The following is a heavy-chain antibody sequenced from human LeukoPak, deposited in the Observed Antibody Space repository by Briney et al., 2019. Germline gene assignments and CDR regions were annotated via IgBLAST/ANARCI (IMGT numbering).Heavy chain of an antibody. V-gene: IGHV4-59*01. J-gene: IGHJ5*02. Sequence: PSETLSLTCTVSDGSISGYYWSWIRQPPGKGLEYIGNIYYSGSPNYNPSLKSRVTISVDTPKNQFSLRLSSVTAADTAIYHCARAGGGRPFDPWGQGTLVTVSS. CDR2: IYYSGSP. D-gene: IGHD3-10*01. CDR1: DGSISGYY. CDR3: ARAGGGRPFDP.